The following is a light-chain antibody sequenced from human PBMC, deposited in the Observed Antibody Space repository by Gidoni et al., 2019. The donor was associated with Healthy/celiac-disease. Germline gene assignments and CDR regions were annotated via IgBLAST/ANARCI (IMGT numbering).Light chain of an antibody. CDR2: GAS. Sequence: EIVLTQSPGPLSLSPGERATLSCRASQSVSSSYLAWYQQKPGQAPRLLIYGASSMASGIPDRFSGSGSGTDFTITISRLEPEDFAVYYCQQYGSSPRTFGGGTKVEIK. V-gene: IGKV3-20*01. J-gene: IGKJ4*01. CDR1: QSVSSSY. CDR3: QQYGSSPRT.